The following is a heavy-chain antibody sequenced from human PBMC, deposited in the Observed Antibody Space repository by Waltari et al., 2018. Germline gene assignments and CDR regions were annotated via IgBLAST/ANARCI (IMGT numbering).Heavy chain of an antibody. CDR2: IRYDGRNK. V-gene: IGHV3-30*02. D-gene: IGHD3-16*01. J-gene: IGHJ6*03. CDR1: GFTFSSYG. CDR3: AKAAGRGGDYYYYYYMDV. Sequence: QVQLVESGGGVVQPGGSLRLSCAASGFTFSSYGMHWVRQAPGKGLEWVAFIRYDGRNKYYADSVKGRFTISRDNSKNTLYLQMNSLRAEDTAVYYCAKAAGRGGDYYYYYYMDVWGKGTTVTVSS.